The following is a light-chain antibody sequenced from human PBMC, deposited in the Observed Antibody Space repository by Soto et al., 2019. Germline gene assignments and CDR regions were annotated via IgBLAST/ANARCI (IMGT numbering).Light chain of an antibody. CDR1: SGSIASNY. Sequence: FMLTQPHSVSESPGKTVTISCTRSSGSIASNYVQWYQQRPGSAPTTVIYEDNQRPSGVPDRFSGSIDSSSNSAPLTISGLKTEDEADHYCQSYDSSSWVFGGGTKLTVL. V-gene: IGLV6-57*03. CDR2: EDN. CDR3: QSYDSSSWV. J-gene: IGLJ3*02.